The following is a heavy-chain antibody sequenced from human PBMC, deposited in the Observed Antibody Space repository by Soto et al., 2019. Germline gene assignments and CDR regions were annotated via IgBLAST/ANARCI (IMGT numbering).Heavy chain of an antibody. CDR2: ISGSGGST. V-gene: IGHV3-23*01. Sequence: GGSLRLSCAASGFTFSSYAMSWVRQAPGKGLEWVSAISGSGGSTYYADSVKGRFTISRDNSKNTLYLQMNSLRAEDTAVYYCAKAALLWIQLCPKPGFDPWGQGTLVTVSS. D-gene: IGHD5-18*01. CDR1: GFTFSSYA. CDR3: AKAALLWIQLCPKPGFDP. J-gene: IGHJ5*02.